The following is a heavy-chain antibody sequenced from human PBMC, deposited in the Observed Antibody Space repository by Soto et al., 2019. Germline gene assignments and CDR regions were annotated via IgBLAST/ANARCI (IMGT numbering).Heavy chain of an antibody. CDR2: IIPIFGTA. D-gene: IGHD3-9*01. V-gene: IGHV1-69*13. CDR1: GGTFSSYA. CDR3: AARTGYYTSYYYVEV. J-gene: IGHJ6*03. Sequence: GASVKVSCKASGGTFSSYAISWVRQAPGQGLEWMGGIIPIFGTANYAQKFQGRVTITADESTSTAYMELSSLRSEDTAIYYCAARTGYYTSYYYVEVWGKGTTVTVSS.